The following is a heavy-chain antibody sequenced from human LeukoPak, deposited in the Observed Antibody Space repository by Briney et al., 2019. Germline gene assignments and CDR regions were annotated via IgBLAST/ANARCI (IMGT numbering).Heavy chain of an antibody. CDR3: ARGVRGSYYVNYYMDV. CDR2: IIPIFGTA. CDR1: GGTFSSYA. D-gene: IGHD1-26*01. V-gene: IGHV1-69*05. Sequence: ASVKVSCKASGGTFSSYAISWVRQAPGQGLEWMGGIIPIFGTANYAQKFQGRVTITTDESTSTAYMELSSLRSEDTAVYYCARGVRGSYYVNYYMDVWGKGTTVTVSS. J-gene: IGHJ6*03.